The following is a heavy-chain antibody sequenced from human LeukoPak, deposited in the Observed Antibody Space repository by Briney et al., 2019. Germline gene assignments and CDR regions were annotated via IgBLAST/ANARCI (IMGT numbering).Heavy chain of an antibody. Sequence: PGGSLRLSCAASGFTLSSYWMHWVRQAPGKGLVWVSRINSDGSSTSYADSVKGRFTISRDNAKNTLYLQMNSLRAEDTAVYYCATHSFGWYFDLWGRGTLVTVSS. CDR3: ATHSFGWYFDL. J-gene: IGHJ2*01. CDR2: INSDGSST. V-gene: IGHV3-74*01. D-gene: IGHD2-15*01. CDR1: GFTLSSYW.